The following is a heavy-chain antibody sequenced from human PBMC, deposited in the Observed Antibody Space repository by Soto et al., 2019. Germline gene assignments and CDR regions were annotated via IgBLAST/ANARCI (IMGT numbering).Heavy chain of an antibody. CDR2: INHSGST. D-gene: IGHD2-2*01. J-gene: IGHJ6*02. V-gene: IGHV4-34*01. CDR1: GGSFSGYY. Sequence: SETLSLTCAVYGGSFSGYYWSWIRQPPGKGLEWIGEINHSGSTNYNPSLKSRVTISVDTSKNQFSLKLSSVTAADTAVYYCARARYCSSTSCHRYFYYYYGMDVWGQGTTVTVSS. CDR3: ARARYCSSTSCHRYFYYYYGMDV.